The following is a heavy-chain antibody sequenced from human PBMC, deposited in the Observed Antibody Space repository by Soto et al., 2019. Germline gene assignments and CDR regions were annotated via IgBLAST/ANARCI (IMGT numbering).Heavy chain of an antibody. CDR2: INHSGST. V-gene: IGHV4-34*01. J-gene: IGHJ5*02. D-gene: IGHD6-13*01. Sequence: PSETLSLTCAVYGGSFSCYYWSWVRQPPGKGLEWIGEINHSGSTNYNPSLKSRVTISVDTSKNQFSLKLSSVTAADTAVYYCAXGGHSSSWYWRNNWFDPWGQGTLVTVSS. CDR3: AXGGHSSSWYWRNNWFDP. CDR1: GGSFSCYY.